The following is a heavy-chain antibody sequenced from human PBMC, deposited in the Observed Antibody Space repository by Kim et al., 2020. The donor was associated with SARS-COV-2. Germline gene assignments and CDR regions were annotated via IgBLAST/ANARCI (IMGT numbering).Heavy chain of an antibody. CDR1: GFSFSSNH. CDR2: INSDGSDT. V-gene: IGHV3-7*03. J-gene: IGHJ5*02. CDR3: GDTPRMITT. Sequence: GGSLRLSCAASGFSFSSNHMTWVRQAPGRGLEWVANINSDGSDTYHVDSVKGRFTISRDNAKNSLYLQMNSLGAEDPAVYYRGDTPRMITTWGQGTLVTVSS. D-gene: IGHD3-16*01.